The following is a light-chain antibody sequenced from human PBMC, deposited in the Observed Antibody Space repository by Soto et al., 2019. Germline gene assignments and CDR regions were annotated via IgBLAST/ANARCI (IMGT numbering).Light chain of an antibody. CDR3: QQFNVYPYT. CDR2: RGS. V-gene: IGKV1-5*03. J-gene: IGKJ2*01. CDR1: QSIGNW. Sequence: DIQMTQSPSTLSASVGDTVTITCRASQSIGNWMAWYQQTPGKAPNLLIYRGSSLQSGVPSRFSGSGSGTEFTITIVSLQPDDFGVYFCQQFNVYPYTFGRGTKLEIK.